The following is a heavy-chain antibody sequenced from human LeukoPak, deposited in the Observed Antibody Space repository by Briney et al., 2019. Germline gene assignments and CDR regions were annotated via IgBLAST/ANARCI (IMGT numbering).Heavy chain of an antibody. J-gene: IGHJ4*02. CDR2: ISGSGGST. D-gene: IGHD4-23*01. Sequence: PGGSLRLSCAASGFTFSSYVMTWVRQAPGKGLEWVSAISGSGGSTYYADSVKGRFTISRDNSKNTLYLQMNSLRAEDTAVYYCAKDRGVVTRYFDYWGQGTLVTVSS. CDR1: GFTFSSYV. CDR3: AKDRGVVTRYFDY. V-gene: IGHV3-23*01.